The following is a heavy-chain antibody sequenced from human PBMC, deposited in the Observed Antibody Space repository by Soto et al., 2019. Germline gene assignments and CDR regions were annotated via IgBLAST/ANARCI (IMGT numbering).Heavy chain of an antibody. CDR2: ISSSSSYI. CDR3: ARSTGPTLPAAMPY. CDR1: GFTFSSYS. Sequence: SLRLSCAASGFTFSSYSMNWVRQAPGKGLEWVSSISSSSSYIYYADSVKGRFTISRDNAKNSLYLQMNSLRAEDTAVYYCARSTGPTLPAAMPYWGQGTLVTVSS. V-gene: IGHV3-21*01. J-gene: IGHJ4*02. D-gene: IGHD2-2*01.